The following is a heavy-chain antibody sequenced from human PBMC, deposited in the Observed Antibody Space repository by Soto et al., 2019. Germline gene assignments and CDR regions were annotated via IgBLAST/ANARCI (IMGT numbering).Heavy chain of an antibody. CDR3: ATTPATDKYHYGMDV. V-gene: IGHV1-18*01. Sequence: QVQLVQSGAEVKKPGASVKVSCKASGYTFTSYGISWVRQAPGQGLEWMGWISAYNGNTNYAQKLQGRVTMTTDTTKRTAYMELRSLRSDETAVYYCATTPATDKYHYGMDVWGQGTTVTVSS. J-gene: IGHJ6*02. D-gene: IGHD2-2*01. CDR1: GYTFTSYG. CDR2: ISAYNGNT.